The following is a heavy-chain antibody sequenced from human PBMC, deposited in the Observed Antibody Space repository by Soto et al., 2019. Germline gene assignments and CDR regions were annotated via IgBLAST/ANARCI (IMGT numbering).Heavy chain of an antibody. V-gene: IGHV5-51*01. CDR3: ARSPRSSPYFDF. D-gene: IGHD6-13*01. J-gene: IGHJ4*02. CDR2: IHPGDHET. CDR1: GYTFSNFW. Sequence: PGESLKISCHCSGYTFSNFWIGWVRQLPGQGLEWMGIIHPGDHETRYSPSFLGKVTISAETSINTAYLQWSSLEASDSAFYFCARSPRSSPYFDFWGQGALVTVSS.